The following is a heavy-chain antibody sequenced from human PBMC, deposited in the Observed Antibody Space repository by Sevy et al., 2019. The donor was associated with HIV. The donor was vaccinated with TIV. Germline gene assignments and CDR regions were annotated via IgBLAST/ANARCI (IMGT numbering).Heavy chain of an antibody. Sequence: ASVKVSCKAFGGSFSFYGISWVRQAPGQGLEWMAGIIPILGTTKYAQKFQGRVTITADESTSTVYMELTSLRSEDTAVSYCARGGPDDILTHYGMDVWGQGTTVTVSS. CDR2: IIPILGTT. J-gene: IGHJ6*02. CDR3: ARGGPDDILTHYGMDV. CDR1: GGSFSFYG. D-gene: IGHD3-9*01. V-gene: IGHV1-69*13.